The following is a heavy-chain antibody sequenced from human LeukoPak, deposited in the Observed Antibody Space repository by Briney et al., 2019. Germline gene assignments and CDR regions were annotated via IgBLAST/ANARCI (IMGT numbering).Heavy chain of an antibody. V-gene: IGHV4-59*08. CDR2: IYYSGST. CDR3: ARHLSVAGKVYYFDY. CDR1: GGSISSYY. Sequence: SETLSLTCTVSGGSISSYYWSWIRQPPGKGLEWIGYIYYSGSTNYNPSLKSRVTISVDTSKNQSSLKLSSVTAADTAVYYCARHLSVAGKVYYFDYWGQGTLVTVSS. J-gene: IGHJ4*02. D-gene: IGHD6-19*01.